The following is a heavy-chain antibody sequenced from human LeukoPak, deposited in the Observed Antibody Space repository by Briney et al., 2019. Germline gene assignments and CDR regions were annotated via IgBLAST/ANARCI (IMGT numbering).Heavy chain of an antibody. CDR2: ISSSSSYI. CDR3: ARTTRYSSGWYGYYFDY. CDR1: GFTFSSYG. J-gene: IGHJ4*02. D-gene: IGHD6-19*01. Sequence: EGSLRLSCAASGFTFSSYGMNWVRQAPGKGLEWVSSISSSSSYIYYADSVKGRFTISRDNAKNSLYLQMNSLRAEDTAVYYCARTTRYSSGWYGYYFDYWGQGTLVTVSS. V-gene: IGHV3-21*01.